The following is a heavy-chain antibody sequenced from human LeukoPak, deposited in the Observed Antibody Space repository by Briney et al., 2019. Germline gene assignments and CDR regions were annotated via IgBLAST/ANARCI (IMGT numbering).Heavy chain of an antibody. D-gene: IGHD5-24*01. Sequence: GRSLRLSCAASGFTFSSYGMHWVRQAPGKGLEWVAFIRYDVSNKYYADSVNGRFTISRDNSKNRLYLQMNGLRAEDTAVYYCAKGGMFDGDGYNYIGYWGQGTLVTVSS. V-gene: IGHV3-30*02. J-gene: IGHJ4*02. CDR2: IRYDVSNK. CDR3: AKGGMFDGDGYNYIGY. CDR1: GFTFSSYG.